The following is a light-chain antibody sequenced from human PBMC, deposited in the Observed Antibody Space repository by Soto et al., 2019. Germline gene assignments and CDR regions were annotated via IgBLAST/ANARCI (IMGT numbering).Light chain of an antibody. CDR3: CSYAGRTTPYV. CDR1: SSDVGRYNL. V-gene: IGLV2-23*02. J-gene: IGLJ1*01. Sequence: QSALTQPASVSGSPGQSITISCTGTSSDVGRYNLVSWYQHHPGKAPKLMIYEVSERPSGVSNRFSGSKSGNTASLTISGLQAEDEADYYCCSYAGRTTPYVFGTGTKVTVL. CDR2: EVS.